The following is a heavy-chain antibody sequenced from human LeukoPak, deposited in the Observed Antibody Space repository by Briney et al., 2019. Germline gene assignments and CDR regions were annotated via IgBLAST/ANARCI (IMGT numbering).Heavy chain of an antibody. J-gene: IGHJ4*02. Sequence: GESLKISCKGSGYTFTSYWIGWVRQAPGKGLEWVSVIYSGGSTYYADSVKGRFTISRDTYKNTLYPQMNSLRPEDTAVYYCAKGSSSSPDWGQGTLVTVSS. CDR2: IYSGGST. V-gene: IGHV3-66*02. D-gene: IGHD6-6*01. CDR3: AKGSSSSPD. CDR1: GYTFTSYW.